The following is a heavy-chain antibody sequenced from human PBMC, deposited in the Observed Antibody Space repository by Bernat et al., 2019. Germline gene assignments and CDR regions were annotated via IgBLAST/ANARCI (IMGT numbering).Heavy chain of an antibody. CDR2: ISGSGSST. D-gene: IGHD2-15*01. Sequence: EVQLLESGGGLVQPGGSLRLSCAASGFTFSSYAMSWVRQAPGKGLEWVSAISGSGSSTYYADSVKGRFTISRDNSKNTLYLQMNSLRAEDTAVYYCSRPLSWWGAADRAIYCYYGMDVWGQGTTVTVSS. CDR1: GFTFSSYA. J-gene: IGHJ6*02. CDR3: SRPLSWWGAADRAIYCYYGMDV. V-gene: IGHV3-23*01.